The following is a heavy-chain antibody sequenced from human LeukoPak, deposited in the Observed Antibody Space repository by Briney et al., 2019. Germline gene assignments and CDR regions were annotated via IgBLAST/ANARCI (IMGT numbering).Heavy chain of an antibody. CDR1: GGSISSSSYC. CDR3: ARAVADFWSGQYYFDY. J-gene: IGHJ4*02. V-gene: IGHV4-61*01. Sequence: SETLSLTCTVSGGSISSSSYCWSWIRQPPGKGLEWNGCIYYSGSTNYNPSLKSRVTISVDTSKNQFSLKLSSVTAADTAVFDCARAVADFWSGQYYFDYWGQGTLVTVSS. CDR2: IYYSGST. D-gene: IGHD3-3*01.